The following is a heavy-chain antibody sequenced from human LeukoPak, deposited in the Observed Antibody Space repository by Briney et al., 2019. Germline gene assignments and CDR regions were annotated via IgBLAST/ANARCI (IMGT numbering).Heavy chain of an antibody. CDR1: GVTFSRYN. CDR2: ISSSSRHI. V-gene: IGHV3-21*01. CDR3: ARDAQWLVPEGYYYYMDV. D-gene: IGHD6-19*01. J-gene: IGHJ6*03. Sequence: GGSLRLSCAGSGVTFSRYNMNWFRQAPGKGLERVSSISSSSRHIFYADSVKGRFTISRDNAKNSLFLQMNSLRAEDTAVYYCARDAQWLVPEGYYYYMDVRGKGTTVTVSS.